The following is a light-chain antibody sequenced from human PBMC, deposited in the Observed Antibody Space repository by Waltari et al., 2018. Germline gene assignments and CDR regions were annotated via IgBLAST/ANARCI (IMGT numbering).Light chain of an antibody. J-gene: IGLJ1*01. V-gene: IGLV1-44*01. Sequence: QSVLTQPPSASGTPGQRVTIPCSGSLSTLDGDIKSGLQHLPGRAPTLLIYNNNQRPAGVPSRFSASKSGTSASLAISGLQSEDEADYYCAAWADSLSGYVFGTGTKVTVL. CDR2: NNN. CDR1: LSTLDGDI. CDR3: AAWADSLSGYV.